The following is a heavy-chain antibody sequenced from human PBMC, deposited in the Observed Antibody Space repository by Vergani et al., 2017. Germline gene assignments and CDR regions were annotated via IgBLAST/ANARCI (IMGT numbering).Heavy chain of an antibody. CDR3: AREERPYGGYGAHFDY. Sequence: QVQLQESGPGLVKPSQTLSLTCTVSGGSISSGSYYWSWIRQPAGKGLEWIGRIYTSGSTNYNPSLKSRVTISVDTSKNQFSLKLSAVTAADTAVYYWAREERPYGGYGAHFDYWGQGTLVTVSS. J-gene: IGHJ4*02. V-gene: IGHV4-61*02. CDR2: IYTSGST. D-gene: IGHD5-12*01. CDR1: GGSISSGSYY.